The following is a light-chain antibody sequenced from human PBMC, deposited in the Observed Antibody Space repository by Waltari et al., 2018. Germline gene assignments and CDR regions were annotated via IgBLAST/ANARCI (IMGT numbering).Light chain of an antibody. Sequence: SYVLTQPPSVSVAPGQTARITWGGTNIGSESVHWYQQKPGQAPVLVVYDDSDRPSGIPGEFSGSNSGNTATLTIGRVEAGDEADYYCQVWDSSSDLWVFGGGTKLTVL. CDR3: QVWDSSSDLWV. J-gene: IGLJ3*02. CDR1: NIGSES. V-gene: IGLV3-21*02. CDR2: DDS.